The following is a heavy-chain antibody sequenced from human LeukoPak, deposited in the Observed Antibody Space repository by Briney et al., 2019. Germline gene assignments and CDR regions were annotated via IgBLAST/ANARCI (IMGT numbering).Heavy chain of an antibody. D-gene: IGHD1-26*01. CDR3: ATAGGSMGATAYDFDY. V-gene: IGHV1-24*01. J-gene: IGHJ4*02. Sequence: ASVKVSCKVSGCTLTELSMHWVRQAPGKGLEWMGGFDPEDGETIYAQKFQGRVTMTEDTSTDTAYMELSSLRSEDTAVYYCATAGGSMGATAYDFDYWGQGTLVTVSS. CDR1: GCTLTELS. CDR2: FDPEDGET.